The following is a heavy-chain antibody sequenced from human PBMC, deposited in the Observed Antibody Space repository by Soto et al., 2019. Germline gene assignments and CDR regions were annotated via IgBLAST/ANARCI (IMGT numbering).Heavy chain of an antibody. CDR3: AKRRGAGGHFDY. J-gene: IGHJ4*02. D-gene: IGHD2-15*01. CDR2: VSIGGST. CDR1: GFTFSSYA. V-gene: IGHV3-23*01. Sequence: PGGSLRLSCAASGFTFSSYAMGWVRQGPGKGLGWVAGVSIGGSTHYADSVRGRLTISRDNSKNTLSLQMNSLTAEDTAVYFCAKRRGAGGHFDYWGQGALVTVSS.